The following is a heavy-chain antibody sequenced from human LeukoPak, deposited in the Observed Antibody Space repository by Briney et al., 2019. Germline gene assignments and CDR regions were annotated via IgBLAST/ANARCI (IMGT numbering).Heavy chain of an antibody. J-gene: IGHJ4*02. V-gene: IGHV3-15*01. CDR3: TVHNFKTTAISYFNC. CDR1: GFTFSSYA. Sequence: PGGSLRLSCAASGFTFSSYAMSWVRQAPGKGLEWVGRIKSEIDGGTIDYAAPVKGRFTISRDDSKNTLYLQMNSLKTEDTAVFYCTVHNFKTTAISYFNCWGQGTLVTVSS. D-gene: IGHD4-17*01. CDR2: IKSEIDGGTI.